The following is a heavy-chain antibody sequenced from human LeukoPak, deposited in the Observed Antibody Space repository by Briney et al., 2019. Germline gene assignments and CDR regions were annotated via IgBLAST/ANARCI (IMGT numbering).Heavy chain of an antibody. CDR3: ARGSMVRGVILVIDY. Sequence: SVKVSCKASGFTFTSSAVQWVRQARGQRLEWIGWIVVGSGNTNYAQKFQERVTMTRDTSISTAYMELSRLRSDDTAVYYCARGSMVRGVILVIDYWGQGTLVTVSS. D-gene: IGHD3-10*01. CDR2: IVVGSGNT. V-gene: IGHV1-58*01. J-gene: IGHJ4*02. CDR1: GFTFTSSA.